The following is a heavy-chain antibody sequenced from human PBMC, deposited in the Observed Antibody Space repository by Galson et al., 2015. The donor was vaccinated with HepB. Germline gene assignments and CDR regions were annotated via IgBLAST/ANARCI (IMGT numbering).Heavy chain of an antibody. CDR2: IWYDGSNK. J-gene: IGHJ4*02. V-gene: IGHV3-33*08. Sequence: SLRLSCAASGFTFSSYGMHWVRQAPGKGLEWVAVIWYDGSNKYYADSVKGRFTISRDNSKNTLYLQMNSLRAEDTAVYYCARDLTPPYGDKTLDYWGQGTLVTVSS. D-gene: IGHD4-17*01. CDR3: ARDLTPPYGDKTLDY. CDR1: GFTFSSYG.